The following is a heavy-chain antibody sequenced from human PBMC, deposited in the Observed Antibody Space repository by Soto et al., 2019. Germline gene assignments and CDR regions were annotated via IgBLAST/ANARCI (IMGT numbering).Heavy chain of an antibody. Sequence: SETLSLTCTVSGGSISSGGYYWSWIRQHPGKGLEWIGYIYYSGSTNYNPSLKSRVTISVDTSKNQFSLKLSSVTAADTAVYYCARRYCSSTSCYNWFDPWGQGTPVTVSS. CDR2: IYYSGST. V-gene: IGHV4-31*03. CDR1: GGSISSGGYY. D-gene: IGHD2-2*01. J-gene: IGHJ5*02. CDR3: ARRYCSSTSCYNWFDP.